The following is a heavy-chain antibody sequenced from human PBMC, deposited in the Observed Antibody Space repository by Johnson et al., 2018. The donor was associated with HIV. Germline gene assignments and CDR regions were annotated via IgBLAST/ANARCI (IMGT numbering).Heavy chain of an antibody. Sequence: VQLVESGGGLVQPGRSLRLSCAASGFTFDDYAMHWVRQAPGKGLEWVSGISWNSGSIGYADSVKGRFTISRDNSKNTLYLQMNSLRAEDTAVYYCAKDRQFLEWYDAFDIWGQGTMVTVSS. J-gene: IGHJ3*02. CDR2: ISWNSGSI. V-gene: IGHV3-9*01. CDR3: AKDRQFLEWYDAFDI. CDR1: GFTFDDYA. D-gene: IGHD3-3*01.